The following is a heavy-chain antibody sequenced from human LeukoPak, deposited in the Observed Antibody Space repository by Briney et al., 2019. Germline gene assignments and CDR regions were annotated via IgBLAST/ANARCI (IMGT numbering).Heavy chain of an antibody. J-gene: IGHJ3*02. CDR3: ARGRGSYFSDAFDI. Sequence: ASLKVSCKVSGYTFTGYHMNWVRQAPGQGLEWMGWINPNSGGTNYAQSFQGRVTMTRDTSISTAYMALSRLTSDATAVYDCARGRGSYFSDAFDIWGQGTMVTVSS. CDR2: INPNSGGT. CDR1: GYTFTGYH. V-gene: IGHV1-2*02. D-gene: IGHD1-26*01.